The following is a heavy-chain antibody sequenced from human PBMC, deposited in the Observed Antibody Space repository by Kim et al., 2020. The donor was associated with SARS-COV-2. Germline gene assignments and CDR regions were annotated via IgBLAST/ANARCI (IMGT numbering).Heavy chain of an antibody. CDR2: ITKSSTTR. CDR1: GFTFSDDE. J-gene: IGHJ3*02. Sequence: GGSLRLSCATSGFTFSDDEMNWVRQAPGKGLEWLSFITKSSTTRYYEDSVEGRFTISKDKAENSLFLQMNSLRDEYTAVYYCVRDSMGGAFDMWGQGTMVTVSS. V-gene: IGHV3-48*02. D-gene: IGHD3-16*01. CDR3: VRDSMGGAFDM.